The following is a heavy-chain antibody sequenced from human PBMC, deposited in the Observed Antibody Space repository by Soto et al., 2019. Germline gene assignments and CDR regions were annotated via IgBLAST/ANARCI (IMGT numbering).Heavy chain of an antibody. V-gene: IGHV1-18*04. J-gene: IGHJ4*02. CDR2: ISAYNGNT. CDR3: ARDWPIVVVVAATRFAY. CDR1: GYTFTSYG. Sequence: ASVKVSCKASGYTFTSYGISWVRQAPVQVLEWMVCISAYNGNTNYAQKLQGRVTMTTDTSTSTAYMELRSLRSDDTAVYYCARDWPIVVVVAATRFAYWAQGTMVTVSS. D-gene: IGHD2-15*01.